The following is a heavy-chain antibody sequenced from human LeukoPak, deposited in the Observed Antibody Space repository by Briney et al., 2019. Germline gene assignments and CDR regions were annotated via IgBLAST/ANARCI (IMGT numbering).Heavy chain of an antibody. CDR3: AKDLLWTSAHFTNSFDY. V-gene: IGHV3-23*01. D-gene: IGHD2-8*01. CDR1: GFSFSSYY. J-gene: IGHJ4*02. CDR2: IIGSGGST. Sequence: PGGSLRLPCSASGFSFSSYYLRWVRQAPGEGLEGFLGIIGSGGSTYYADSVKGRFTISRDTSKNPFLLQMNILTAEDTAVYYCAKDLLWTSAHFTNSFDYWGQGTLVTASS.